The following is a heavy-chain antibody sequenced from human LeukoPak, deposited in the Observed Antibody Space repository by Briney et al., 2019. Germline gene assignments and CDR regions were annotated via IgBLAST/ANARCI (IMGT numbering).Heavy chain of an antibody. D-gene: IGHD3-22*01. J-gene: IGHJ4*01. CDR1: GFTFSSYW. Sequence: GGSLRLSCAASGFTFSSYWLSWVRQAPGKGLEWVANVKQDGSEKYYVDSVKGRFTISRDNAKNSLFLQMYSLRAEDTAVYYCARDYFDGSDYYSGFDYWGQEPRSPSPQ. CDR3: ARDYFDGSDYYSGFDY. CDR2: VKQDGSEK. V-gene: IGHV3-7*01.